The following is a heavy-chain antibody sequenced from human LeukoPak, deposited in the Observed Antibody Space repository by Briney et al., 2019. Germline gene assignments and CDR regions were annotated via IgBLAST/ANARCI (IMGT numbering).Heavy chain of an antibody. CDR1: GGSISTHY. Sequence: SETLSLTCTVSGGSISTHYWSWIRQPPGKGLEWIGYRLKSGITNYNPSHKSRVTISVDTSRNQFSLKLSSVTAADTAVYYCARGQYSSSWHYIDYWGQGTQVTVST. CDR3: ARGQYSSSWHYIDY. D-gene: IGHD6-13*01. CDR2: RLKSGIT. J-gene: IGHJ4*02. V-gene: IGHV4-59*11.